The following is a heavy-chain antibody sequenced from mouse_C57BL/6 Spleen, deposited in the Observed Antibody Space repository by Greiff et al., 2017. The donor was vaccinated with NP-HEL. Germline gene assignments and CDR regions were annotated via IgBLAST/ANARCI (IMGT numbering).Heavy chain of an antibody. V-gene: IGHV1-55*01. CDR3: ARDMWYGSSYYAMDY. Sequence: VQLQQSGAELVKPGASVKMSCKASGYTFTSYWITWVKQRPGQGLEWIGDIYPGSGSTNYNEKFKSKATLTVDTSSSTAYMQLSSLTSEDSAVYYCARDMWYGSSYYAMDYWGQGTSVTVSS. D-gene: IGHD1-1*01. J-gene: IGHJ4*01. CDR2: IYPGSGST. CDR1: GYTFTSYW.